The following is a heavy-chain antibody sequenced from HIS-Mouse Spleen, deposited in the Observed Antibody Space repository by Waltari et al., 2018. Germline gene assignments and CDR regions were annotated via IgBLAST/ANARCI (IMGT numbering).Heavy chain of an antibody. CDR2: INHSGST. CDR3: ARETFGSSYYFDY. CDR1: GGSFSGYS. Sequence: QVQLQQWGAGLLKPSETLSLTRAVDGGSFSGYSWSWLRQPPGKGLEWIGEINHSGSTNYNPSLKSRVTISVDTSKNQFSLKLSSVTAADTAVYYCARETFGSSYYFDYWGQGTLVTVSS. J-gene: IGHJ4*02. D-gene: IGHD6-6*01. V-gene: IGHV4-34*01.